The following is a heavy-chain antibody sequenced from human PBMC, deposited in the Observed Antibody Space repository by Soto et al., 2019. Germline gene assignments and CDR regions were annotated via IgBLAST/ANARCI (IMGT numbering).Heavy chain of an antibody. D-gene: IGHD6-6*01. CDR3: AKDRALKYSSGFYCMDV. J-gene: IGHJ6*02. CDR2: MTWNGGTI. CDR1: AFTFDDHA. V-gene: IGHV3-9*01. Sequence: GGSLRLSCAASAFTFDDHAMHWVRQAPGKXLEWVSGMTWNGGTIAYADSVKGRFTISRDNAKKFLFLQMNSLRAEDTALYYCAKDRALKYSSGFYCMDVRGQGPTVT.